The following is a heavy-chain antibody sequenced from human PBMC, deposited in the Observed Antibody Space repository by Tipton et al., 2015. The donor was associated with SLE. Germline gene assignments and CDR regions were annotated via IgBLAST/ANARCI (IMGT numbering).Heavy chain of an antibody. Sequence: SLRLSCAASGFTFRTYGMHWVRQAPGQGLEWVAVIWYDGSHKYYADSVKGRITVSRDNSKNTLSLQMNSLRAEDTAVYYCARTYSSSWYGAYFDFWGQGTLVTVSP. CDR1: GFTFRTYG. CDR2: IWYDGSHK. V-gene: IGHV3-33*01. D-gene: IGHD6-13*01. J-gene: IGHJ4*02. CDR3: ARTYSSSWYGAYFDF.